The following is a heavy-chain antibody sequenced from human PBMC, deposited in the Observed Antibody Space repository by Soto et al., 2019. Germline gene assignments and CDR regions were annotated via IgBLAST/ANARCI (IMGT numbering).Heavy chain of an antibody. Sequence: QLQLQESGPGLVKPSETLSLTCTVSGGSITSSSYYWGWIRQPPGKGLEWIGNIYYSGSTYYNQSLKSRVTISVDTSNNQFSLKLSSVTAADTAVYYCMLGSGWKDFDYWGQGTLVTVSS. CDR3: MLGSGWKDFDY. CDR2: IYYSGST. D-gene: IGHD3-22*01. J-gene: IGHJ4*02. CDR1: GGSITSSSYY. V-gene: IGHV4-39*01.